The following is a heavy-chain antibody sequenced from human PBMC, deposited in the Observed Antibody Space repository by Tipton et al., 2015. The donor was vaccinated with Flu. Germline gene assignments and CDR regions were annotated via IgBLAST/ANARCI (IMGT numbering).Heavy chain of an antibody. D-gene: IGHD3-22*01. Sequence: QLVQSGAEVKEPGASLKISCQASGYSSTNYWIAWVRQMPGKGLEWMGIIYLDDSDARYSPSFQGQITVSADKSISTAYLQWTSLKDSGTGMYYCAREDYCDSSRRSPDDPFDWWGQGTMVTVSS. CDR1: GYSSTNYW. V-gene: IGHV5-51*03. J-gene: IGHJ3*01. CDR3: AREDYCDSSRRSPDDPFDW. CDR2: IYLDDSDA.